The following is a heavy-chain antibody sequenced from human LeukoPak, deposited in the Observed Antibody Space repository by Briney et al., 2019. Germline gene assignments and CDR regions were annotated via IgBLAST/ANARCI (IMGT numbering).Heavy chain of an antibody. Sequence: GGSLRLSCAASGFPLSTYLMHWVRQAPGKGLEWVAVTSYDGSNKYYADSVKGRFTISRDNSKNTLYLQVNSLRAEDTAVYYCARRRPNSDCFDYWGQGTLVTVSS. D-gene: IGHD2-21*02. CDR1: GFPLSTYL. CDR2: TSYDGSNK. J-gene: IGHJ4*02. V-gene: IGHV3-30-3*01. CDR3: ARRRPNSDCFDY.